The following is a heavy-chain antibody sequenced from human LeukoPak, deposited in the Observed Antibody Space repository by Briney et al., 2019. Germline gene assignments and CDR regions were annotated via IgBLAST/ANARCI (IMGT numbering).Heavy chain of an antibody. D-gene: IGHD6-19*01. CDR1: GGSISSYY. Sequence: SETLSLTCTVSGGSISSYYWTWIRQSAGKRLEWIGRIHPSGSTNYNPSLESRVTMSLDTSKKQFSLKVTSVTATDTGVYYCARAPEFSSGWLLDWWGQGSLVTASS. V-gene: IGHV4-4*07. CDR2: IHPSGST. J-gene: IGHJ4*02. CDR3: ARAPEFSSGWLLDW.